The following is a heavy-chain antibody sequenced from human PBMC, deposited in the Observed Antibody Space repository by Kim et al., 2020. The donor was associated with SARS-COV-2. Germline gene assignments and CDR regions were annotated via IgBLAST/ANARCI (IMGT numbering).Heavy chain of an antibody. Sequence: GGSLRLSCAASGFTFSSYAMSWVRQAPGKGLEWVSVIYSGGSSTYYADSVKGRFTISRDNSKNTLYLQMNSLRAEDTAVYYCAKVELPYYYDSSGGGQGWYFDYWGQGTLVTVSS. J-gene: IGHJ4*02. CDR3: AKVELPYYYDSSGGGQGWYFDY. D-gene: IGHD3-22*01. V-gene: IGHV3-23*03. CDR2: IYSGGSST. CDR1: GFTFSSYA.